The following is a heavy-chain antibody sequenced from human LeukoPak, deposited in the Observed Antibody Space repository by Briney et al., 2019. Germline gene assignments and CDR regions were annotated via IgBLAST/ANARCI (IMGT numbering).Heavy chain of an antibody. D-gene: IGHD3-3*01. CDR3: ARELRNDFWSGYFVY. Sequence: SSVKVSCKASGGTFSSYAISWVRQAPGQGLEWMGGIIPIFGTANYAQKFPGRVTITADESTSTAYMELSSLRSEDTAVYYCARELRNDFWSGYFVYWGQGTLVTVSS. CDR1: GGTFSSYA. J-gene: IGHJ4*02. CDR2: IIPIFGTA. V-gene: IGHV1-69*13.